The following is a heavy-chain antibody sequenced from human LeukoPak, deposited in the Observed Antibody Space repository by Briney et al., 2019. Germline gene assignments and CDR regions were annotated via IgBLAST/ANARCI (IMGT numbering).Heavy chain of an antibody. CDR3: ARGSKSYGDYIRSRIYYIDY. D-gene: IGHD4-17*01. Sequence: QAGGSLRLSCAASGFTFSSYSMNWVRQAPGKGLEWVSYISSSSSTIYYADSVEGRFTISRDNAKNSLYLQMNSLRGEDTAVYYCARGSKSYGDYIRSRIYYIDYWGQGTLVTVSS. CDR2: ISSSSSTI. CDR1: GFTFSSYS. J-gene: IGHJ4*02. V-gene: IGHV3-48*01.